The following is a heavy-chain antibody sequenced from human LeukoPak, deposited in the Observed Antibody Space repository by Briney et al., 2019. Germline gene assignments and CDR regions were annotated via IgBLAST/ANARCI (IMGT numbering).Heavy chain of an antibody. D-gene: IGHD3-22*01. CDR2: ISGSGGTT. Sequence: PGGSLRLSCEASGFTFSSYGMNWVRQAPGKGLEWVSGISGSGGTTYYADSVKGRFTISRDNSKNSLSLQVSSLRAEDTAVYYCAKTNGYYSDWGQGTLVTVSS. CDR1: GFTFSSYG. J-gene: IGHJ4*02. V-gene: IGHV3-23*01. CDR3: AKTNGYYSD.